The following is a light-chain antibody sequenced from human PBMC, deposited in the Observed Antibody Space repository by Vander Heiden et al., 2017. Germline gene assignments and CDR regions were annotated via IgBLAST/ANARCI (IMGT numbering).Light chain of an antibody. CDR2: DAS. V-gene: IGKV3-11*01. CDR1: QSVSSY. J-gene: IGKJ4*01. CDR3: QQRSNWPPLT. Sequence: EIVCTQSPATLSLSPGERATLYSRASQSVSSYLAWYQQKPRQAPRLLIYDASTRATGIPARFSGSGSGTDFTLTISSLEPEDFAVYYCQQRSNWPPLTFGGGTKVEIK.